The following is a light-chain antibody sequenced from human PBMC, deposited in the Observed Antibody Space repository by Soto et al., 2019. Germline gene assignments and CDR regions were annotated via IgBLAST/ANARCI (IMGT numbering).Light chain of an antibody. J-gene: IGLJ1*01. CDR1: SSDVGGYDY. V-gene: IGLV2-8*01. CDR2: DVT. CDR3: SSYAGTHIV. Sequence: QSALTQPPSASGSPGQSVTISCTGTSSDVGGYDYVSWYQQHPGKAPKLMICDVTKRPSGVPDRFSGSKSANTASLTVSGLQAEDEADYYCSSYAGTHIVFGTGTKVTVL.